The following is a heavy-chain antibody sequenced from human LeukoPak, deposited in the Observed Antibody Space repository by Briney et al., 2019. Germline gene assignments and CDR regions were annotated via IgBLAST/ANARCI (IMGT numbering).Heavy chain of an antibody. CDR3: ARGGTYSFDY. CDR2: VHSDGRST. J-gene: IGHJ4*02. Sequence: PGGSLRLSCAASGFTFSNYWMHWVRQAPEKGLVWVSRVHSDGRSTTYADSVKGRFTISRDNAKNTLYLQMNSLRVEDTAVYYCARGGTYSFDYWGQGTLVTVSS. D-gene: IGHD1-26*01. CDR1: GFTFSNYW. V-gene: IGHV3-74*01.